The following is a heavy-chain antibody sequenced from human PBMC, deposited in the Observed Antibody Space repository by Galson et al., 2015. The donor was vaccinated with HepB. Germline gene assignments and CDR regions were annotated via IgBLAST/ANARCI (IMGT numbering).Heavy chain of an antibody. CDR1: GFTFSHYG. CDR2: MWYDGTNK. Sequence: SLRLSCAASGFTFSHYGMHWVRQAPGKGLEWVAIMWYDGTNKKYIDSYADSVKGRFTISRDNARHSLYLQMNSLRAEDTAAYYCARDGYDSGTYHYYLDFWGQGALVTVSS. CDR3: ARDGYDSGTYHYYLDF. D-gene: IGHD3-22*01. V-gene: IGHV3-33*01. J-gene: IGHJ4*02.